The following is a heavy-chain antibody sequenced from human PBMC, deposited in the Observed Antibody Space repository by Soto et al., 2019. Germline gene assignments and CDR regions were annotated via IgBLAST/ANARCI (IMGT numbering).Heavy chain of an antibody. V-gene: IGHV4-39*07. J-gene: IGHJ4*02. CDR2: MYYTGNK. CDR3: ARYRREAVAGYTLDN. D-gene: IGHD6-13*01. Sequence: SETLSLTCTVSGGSISSSTYYWDWIRQPPGKGLEWIGAMYYTGNKNYNPSLKSRVTISEDTSKSQFSLKVNSMTAADTAVYYCARYRREAVAGYTLDNWGQGILVTVSS. CDR1: GGSISSSTYY.